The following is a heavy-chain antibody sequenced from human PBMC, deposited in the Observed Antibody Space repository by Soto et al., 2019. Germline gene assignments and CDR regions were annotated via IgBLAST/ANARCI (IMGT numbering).Heavy chain of an antibody. Sequence: SETLSLTCTVSGGSIISGGYYCVWIRQHPGRGLEWIGYIYYNGNTYYNPSLKSRVTVSVDTSKNQFSLNVRSVTAADTAVYYCARCSLVVIPVPGFDPWGQGTLVTVSS. CDR2: IYYNGNT. CDR3: ARCSLVVIPVPGFDP. CDR1: GGSIISGGYY. D-gene: IGHD2-15*01. V-gene: IGHV4-31*03. J-gene: IGHJ5*02.